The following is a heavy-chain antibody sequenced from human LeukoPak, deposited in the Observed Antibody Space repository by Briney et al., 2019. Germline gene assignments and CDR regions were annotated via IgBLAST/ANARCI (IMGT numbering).Heavy chain of an antibody. CDR1: GYSFTSYW. J-gene: IGHJ4*02. V-gene: IGHV5-51*01. CDR3: ARRLKISQGGTTDY. D-gene: IGHD1-1*01. Sequence: GESLKISCKTSGYSFTSYWIGWVRQMPGKGLECMGIIYPSDSDTRYSPSFQGQVTISADRSITTAYLQWSSLKASDTAIYYCARRLKISQGGTTDYWGQGTLVTVSS. CDR2: IYPSDSDT.